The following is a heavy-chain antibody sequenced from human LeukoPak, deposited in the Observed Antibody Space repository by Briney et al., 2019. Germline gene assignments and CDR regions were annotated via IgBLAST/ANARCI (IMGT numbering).Heavy chain of an antibody. D-gene: IGHD3-22*01. CDR2: INPDDSEI. V-gene: IGHV5-51*01. CDR3: ARRGSYDSSGYDFDLSY. Sequence: GESLKISCKGSGYSFTNYWIGWVRQTPGKGLEWMGIINPDDSEIKYSPSLQGQVTISADKSISTAYLQWSSLKASDTAMYYCARRGSYDSSGYDFDLSYWGQGTLVTVSS. CDR1: GYSFTNYW. J-gene: IGHJ4*02.